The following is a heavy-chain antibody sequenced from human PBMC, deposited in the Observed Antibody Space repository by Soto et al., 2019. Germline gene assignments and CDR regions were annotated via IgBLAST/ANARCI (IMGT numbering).Heavy chain of an antibody. CDR1: GFTFSSYA. V-gene: IGHV3-30-3*01. D-gene: IGHD5-12*01. CDR3: ARDRRGSLDY. J-gene: IGHJ4*02. Sequence: QVQLVESGGGVVQPGRSLRLSCAASGFTFSSYAMHWVRQAPGKGLEWVAVISYDGSNKYYADYVKGRFTISRDNSKNTLYLQMNSLRAEDTAVYYCARDRRGSLDYWGQGTLVTVSS. CDR2: ISYDGSNK.